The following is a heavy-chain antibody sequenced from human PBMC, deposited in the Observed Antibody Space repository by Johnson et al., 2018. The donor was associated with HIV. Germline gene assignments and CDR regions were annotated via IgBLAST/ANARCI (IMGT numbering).Heavy chain of an antibody. J-gene: IGHJ3*01. CDR1: KFIFGDHG. CDR3: VRRDSGSLSFDL. Sequence: VQLVESGGGVLRSGGSLRLSCEGFKFIFGDHGLSWVRQVHGKWLEWVSGIDWNGRRTAYADSVKGRCTISRDNDRNSLYLQVNNLRVEDTALYFCVRRDSGSLSFDLWGQGTMVIVSS. V-gene: IGHV3-20*04. D-gene: IGHD1-26*01. CDR2: IDWNGRRT.